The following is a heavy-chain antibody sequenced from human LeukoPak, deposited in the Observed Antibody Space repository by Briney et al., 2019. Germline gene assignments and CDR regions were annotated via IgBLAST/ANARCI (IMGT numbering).Heavy chain of an antibody. Sequence: PGGSLRLSCVASGFTLSHYWMKWVRQAPGEGLEWVANINSDGDEKYYVDSVKGRFTISRDNAKNSLYLQMNSLRAEDTAVYYCAKIMSPVVPAAAFDYWGQGTLVTVSS. CDR2: INSDGDEK. D-gene: IGHD2-2*01. CDR3: AKIMSPVVPAAAFDY. V-gene: IGHV3-7*03. J-gene: IGHJ4*02. CDR1: GFTLSHYW.